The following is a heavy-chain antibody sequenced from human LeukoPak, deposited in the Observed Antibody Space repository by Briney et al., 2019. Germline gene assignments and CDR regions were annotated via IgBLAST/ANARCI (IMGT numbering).Heavy chain of an antibody. CDR3: ATKYCSGGSCYSDY. D-gene: IGHD2-15*01. Sequence: GGSLRLSCAAPGFTFSKYAMSWVRQAPGKGLEWVSAISGSGGSTYYADSVKGRFTISRDNSKNTLYLQMNSLRAEDTAVYYCATKYCSGGSCYSDYWGQGTLVTASS. J-gene: IGHJ4*02. CDR2: ISGSGGST. V-gene: IGHV3-23*01. CDR1: GFTFSKYA.